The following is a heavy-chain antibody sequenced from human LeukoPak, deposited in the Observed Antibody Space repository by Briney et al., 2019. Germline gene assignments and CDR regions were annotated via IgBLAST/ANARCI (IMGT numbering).Heavy chain of an antibody. CDR2: IFPRDSDV. CDR3: VRSLPGTLLRGYGMDV. Sequence: GASLQISCKTSGSTFTSYWIGCVRQPPGKGLECMGVIFPRDSDVSYSPSFQGQVTISADKSTNTAYLHWGSLKASDSAMYYCVRSLPGTLLRGYGMDVWGPGTTVTVS. CDR1: GSTFTSYW. D-gene: IGHD3-10*01. V-gene: IGHV5-51*01. J-gene: IGHJ6*02.